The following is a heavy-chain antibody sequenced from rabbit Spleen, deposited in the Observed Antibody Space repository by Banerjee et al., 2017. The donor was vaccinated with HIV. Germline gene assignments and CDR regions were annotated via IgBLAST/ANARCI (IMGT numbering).Heavy chain of an antibody. CDR1: GFTLSSYY. D-gene: IGHD8-1*01. CDR3: ARDGAGGSYFAL. J-gene: IGHJ3*01. CDR2: IDPVFGIT. Sequence: QLEESGGDLVKPEGSLKLSCTASGFTLSSYYMNWVRQAPGKGLEWIGYIDPVFGITYFANWVNGRFSISRENAQNTVFLQMTSLTAADTATYFCARDGAGGSYFALWGQGTLVTVS. V-gene: IGHV1S7*01.